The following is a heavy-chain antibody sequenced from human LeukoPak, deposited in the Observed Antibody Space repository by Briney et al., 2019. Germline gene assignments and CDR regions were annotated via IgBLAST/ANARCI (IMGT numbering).Heavy chain of an antibody. J-gene: IGHJ4*02. CDR3: ARGWISGAISEHYFEN. V-gene: IGHV1-8*01. D-gene: IGHD4-23*01. CDR1: GYTFTSYD. CDR2: MGPRHGYT. Sequence: ASVKVSCKASGYTFTSYDINWGRQAAGQGLEWMGWMGPRHGYTGYAQDLQGRVTMTRDTSISTAYMELSSLTSDDTAVYYCARGWISGAISEHYFENWGQGTLVTVSS.